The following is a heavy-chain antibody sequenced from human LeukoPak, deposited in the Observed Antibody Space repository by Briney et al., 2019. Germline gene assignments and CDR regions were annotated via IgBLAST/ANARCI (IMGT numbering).Heavy chain of an antibody. V-gene: IGHV4-59*01. Sequence: SETLSLTCTVSGGSISSYCWSWIRQPPGKGLEWIGYIYYSGSTNYNPSLKSRVTISVDTSKNQFSLKLSSVTAADTAVYYCARGSPLDYYFDYWGQGTLVTVSS. CDR1: GGSISSYC. CDR3: ARGSPLDYYFDY. CDR2: IYYSGST. J-gene: IGHJ4*02.